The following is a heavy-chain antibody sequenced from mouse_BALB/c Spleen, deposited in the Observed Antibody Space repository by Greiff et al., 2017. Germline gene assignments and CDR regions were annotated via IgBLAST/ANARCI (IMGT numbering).Heavy chain of an antibody. Sequence: EVKLQESGPGLVKPSQSLSLTCSVTGYSITRGYYWNWIRQFPGTKLEWMGYISYDGSNNYNPSLTNRISITRDTSKNQFFLKLNSVTTEDTATYYWARDGLLRMDYWGQGTSVTVSS. J-gene: IGHJ4*01. CDR3: ARDGLLRMDY. CDR2: ISYDGSN. CDR1: GYSITRGYY. D-gene: IGHD1-1*01. V-gene: IGHV3-6*02.